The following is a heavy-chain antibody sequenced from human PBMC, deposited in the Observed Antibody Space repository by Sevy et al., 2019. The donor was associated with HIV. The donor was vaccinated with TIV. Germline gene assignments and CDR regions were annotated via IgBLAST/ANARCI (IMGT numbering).Heavy chain of an antibody. Sequence: GGSLRLSCTASGFTFGGYAMSWFRQAPGKGLEWVGFIRSKAYGGTTEYAASVKGRFTISRDDSKSIAYLQMNSLKTEDTAVYYCTRDRISGWYLHGAFDIWGQGTMVTVSS. D-gene: IGHD6-19*01. CDR3: TRDRISGWYLHGAFDI. CDR2: IRSKAYGGTT. CDR1: GFTFGGYA. J-gene: IGHJ3*02. V-gene: IGHV3-49*03.